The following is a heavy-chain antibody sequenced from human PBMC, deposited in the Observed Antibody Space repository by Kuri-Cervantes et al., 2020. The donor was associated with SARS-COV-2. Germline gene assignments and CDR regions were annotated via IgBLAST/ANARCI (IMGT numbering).Heavy chain of an antibody. CDR3: ARPMPYDFWSGYRAYYYGMDV. V-gene: IGHV4-30-2*03. D-gene: IGHD3-3*01. CDR2: IYYSGST. J-gene: IGHJ6*02. CDR1: GGSISSGGYS. Sequence: LRLSCAVSGGSISSGGYSWSWIRQPPGKGLEWIGSIYYSGSTYYNPSLKSRVTISVDTSKNQFSLKLSSVTAADTAVYYCARPMPYDFWSGYRAYYYGMDVWGQGTTVTVSS.